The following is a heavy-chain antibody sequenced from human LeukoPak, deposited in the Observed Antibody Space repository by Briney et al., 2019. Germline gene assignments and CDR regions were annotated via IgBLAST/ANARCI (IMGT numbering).Heavy chain of an antibody. V-gene: IGHV3-64*01. CDR1: GFTFSSYA. Sequence: GGSLRLSCAASGFTFSSYAMHWVRQAPGKGLEYVSAISSNGGSTYYANSVKGRFTTSRDNSKNTLYLQMGSLRAEDMAVYYCARRTGGYSYGETHWYFDLWGRGTLVTVSS. J-gene: IGHJ2*01. CDR3: ARRTGGYSYGETHWYFDL. CDR2: ISSNGGST. D-gene: IGHD5-18*01.